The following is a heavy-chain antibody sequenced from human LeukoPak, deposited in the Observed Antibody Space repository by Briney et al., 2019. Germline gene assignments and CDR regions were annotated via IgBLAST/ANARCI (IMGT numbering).Heavy chain of an antibody. CDR1: GYTLTATY. J-gene: IGHJ4*02. CDR3: ARDLDSTLPRDY. CDR2: INPNSGGT. D-gene: IGHD2-2*01. Sequence: ASVKVSCKASGYTLTATYITWVRRPPGQGLRGMGWINPNSGGTNYAQKFQGRVTMTRDTSISTAYMELSRLRSDDTAVYYCARDLDSTLPRDYWGQGTLVTVSS. V-gene: IGHV1-2*02.